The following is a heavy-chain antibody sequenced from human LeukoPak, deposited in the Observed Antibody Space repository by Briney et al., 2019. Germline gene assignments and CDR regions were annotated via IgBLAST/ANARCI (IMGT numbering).Heavy chain of an antibody. CDR1: GFTFSNYA. CDR3: AKDSSSVIMWFEN. J-gene: IGHJ4*02. V-gene: IGHV3-23*01. CDR2: VSVSGA. D-gene: IGHD3-10*01. Sequence: PGGSLRLSCAASGFTFSNYAMSWVRQAPGKGLEWVSGVSVSGAHYADSVKGRFTVSRDSSKETLYLQLNSLRPEDTAVYYCAKDSSSVIMWFENWGQGTLVTVSS.